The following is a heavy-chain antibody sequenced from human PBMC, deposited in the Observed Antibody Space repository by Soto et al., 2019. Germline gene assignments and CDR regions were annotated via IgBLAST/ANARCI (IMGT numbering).Heavy chain of an antibody. Sequence: PGGSLRLSCAASGFTFSSYAMSWVRQAPGKGLEWVSAISGSGGSTYYADSVKGRFTISRDNAKNTLYLQMNSLRAEDTAVYYCAKAAVDGTLGPYYLDYWGQGTLVTVSS. V-gene: IGHV3-23*01. J-gene: IGHJ4*02. CDR3: AKAAVDGTLGPYYLDY. CDR1: GFTFSSYA. CDR2: ISGSGGST. D-gene: IGHD6-19*01.